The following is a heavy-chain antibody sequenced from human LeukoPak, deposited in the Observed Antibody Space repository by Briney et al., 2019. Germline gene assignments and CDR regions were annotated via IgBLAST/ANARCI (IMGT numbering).Heavy chain of an antibody. CDR3: ARTSDGNWFDP. Sequence: GGSLRLSCAASGFTFDDYGMSWVRQGPGKGLEWVSGINWNGGNTGYADSVKGRFTIFRDNAKNSLYLEMDSLRVEDAALYYCARTSDGNWFDPWGQGTLVTVSS. V-gene: IGHV3-20*04. J-gene: IGHJ5*02. CDR2: INWNGGNT. CDR1: GFTFDDYG. D-gene: IGHD1-26*01.